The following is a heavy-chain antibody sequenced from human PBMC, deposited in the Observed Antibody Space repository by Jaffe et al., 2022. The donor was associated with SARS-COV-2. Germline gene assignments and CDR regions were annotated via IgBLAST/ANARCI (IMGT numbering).Heavy chain of an antibody. CDR2: IYISGST. D-gene: IGHD2-21*02. CDR1: GGSISSGSYY. V-gene: IGHV4-61*02. CDR3: ASQKNYCGGDCYPSWFDP. Sequence: QVQLQESGPGLVKPSQTLSLTCSVSGGSISSGSYYWSWIRQPAGKGLEWIGRIYISGSTNYNPSLESRVTISVDTSKNQFSLKLSSVTAADTAVYYCASQKNYCGGDCYPSWFDPWGQGTLVTVSS. J-gene: IGHJ5*02.